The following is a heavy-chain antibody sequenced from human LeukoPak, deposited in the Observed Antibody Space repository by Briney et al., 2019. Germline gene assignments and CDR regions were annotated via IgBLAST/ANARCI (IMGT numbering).Heavy chain of an antibody. CDR2: INTDGSST. J-gene: IGHJ6*03. Sequence: GGSLRLSCAASGFTFSSYWMHWVRQAPGKGLVWVSRINTDGSSTSYADSVQGRFTISRDNAKNTLYLQMNSLRAEDTAIYYCARDPSYSIYYYMDVWGKGTTVTVSS. D-gene: IGHD4-11*01. CDR3: ARDPSYSIYYYMDV. CDR1: GFTFSSYW. V-gene: IGHV3-74*01.